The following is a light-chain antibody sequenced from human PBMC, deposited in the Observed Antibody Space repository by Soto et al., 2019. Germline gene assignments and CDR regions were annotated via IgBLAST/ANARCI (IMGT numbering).Light chain of an antibody. CDR2: DNN. Sequence: QSVLPQPPSVSPAPGQKGPISCSGSRAIIVNNYVSWYQQLPGTAPKLLIYDNNKRPSGIPDRFSGSKSGTSATLGITGLQTGDEADYYCGTWDGSLSAVVFGGGTKVTVL. CDR3: GTWDGSLSAVV. V-gene: IGLV1-51*01. CDR1: RAIIVNNY. J-gene: IGLJ2*01.